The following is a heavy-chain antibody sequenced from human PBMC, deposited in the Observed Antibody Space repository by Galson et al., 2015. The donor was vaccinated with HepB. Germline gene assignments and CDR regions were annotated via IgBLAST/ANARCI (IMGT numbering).Heavy chain of an antibody. CDR3: ARDQLPRTRKYSSSWYGY. D-gene: IGHD6-13*01. CDR2: IWYDGSNK. CDR1: GFTFSSYG. J-gene: IGHJ4*02. V-gene: IGHV3-33*01. Sequence: SLRLSCAASGFTFSSYGMHWVRQAPGKGLEWVAVIWYDGSNKYYADSVKGRFTISRDNSKNTLYLQMNSLRAEDTAVYYCARDQLPRTRKYSSSWYGYWGQGTLVTVSS.